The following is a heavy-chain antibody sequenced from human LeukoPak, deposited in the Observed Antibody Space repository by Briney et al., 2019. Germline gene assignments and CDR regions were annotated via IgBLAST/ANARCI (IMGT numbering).Heavy chain of an antibody. V-gene: IGHV4-39*01. D-gene: IGHD2-21*01. CDR2: IYYSRAT. Sequence: SETLSLTCTVSGGSISSGIYYWGWLRQTPGKGLEWIGTIYYSRATYYNPSLKSRVTISVDTSKNQFSLKVSSVIAADTALYYCARHIWQSTARPWFDPWGQGTLVTVSS. CDR1: GGSISSGIYY. J-gene: IGHJ5*02. CDR3: ARHIWQSTARPWFDP.